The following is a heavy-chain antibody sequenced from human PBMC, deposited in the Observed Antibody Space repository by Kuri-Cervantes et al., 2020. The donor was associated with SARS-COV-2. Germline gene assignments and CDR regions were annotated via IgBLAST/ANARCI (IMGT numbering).Heavy chain of an antibody. CDR2: ISSSTSYI. CDR1: GFTFSSYS. Sequence: GKSLKISCAASGFTFSSYSINWVRQAPGKGLEWVSSISSSTSYIYYEDSVKGRFTISRDNAKNSLHLQMNSLRAEDTAIYYCARDRSSNWFSTRVAFDIWGQGTMVTVSS. CDR3: ARDRSSNWFSTRVAFDI. V-gene: IGHV3-21*01. J-gene: IGHJ3*02. D-gene: IGHD6-13*01.